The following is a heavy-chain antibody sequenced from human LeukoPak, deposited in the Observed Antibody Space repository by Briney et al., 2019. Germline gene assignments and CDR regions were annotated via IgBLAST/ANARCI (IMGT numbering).Heavy chain of an antibody. V-gene: IGHV3-30-3*01. CDR3: ARQYQLLHDAFDI. J-gene: IGHJ3*02. CDR1: GFTFSSYA. Sequence: GGSLRLSCEASGFTFSSYAMHWVRQAPGKGLEWVAVISYDGSNKYYADSVKGRFTISRDNSKNTLYLQMNSLRAEDTAVYYCARQYQLLHDAFDIWGQGTMVTVSS. D-gene: IGHD2-2*01. CDR2: ISYDGSNK.